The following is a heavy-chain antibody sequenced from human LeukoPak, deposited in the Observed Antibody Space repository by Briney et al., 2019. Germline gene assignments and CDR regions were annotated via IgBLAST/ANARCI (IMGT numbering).Heavy chain of an antibody. V-gene: IGHV4-34*01. CDR3: ARFSRITWGDWGDAFDI. D-gene: IGHD2-21*02. Sequence: PSETLSLTCSVYGGSFSDYFWSWIRQSPGKGLEWIGEIEDGGNTNYNPSLMSRVIVSMEKSKKQFSLVMRSVAAADTAVYYCARFSRITWGDWGDAFDIWGQGTTVIVSS. CDR1: GGSFSDYF. J-gene: IGHJ3*02. CDR2: IEDGGNT.